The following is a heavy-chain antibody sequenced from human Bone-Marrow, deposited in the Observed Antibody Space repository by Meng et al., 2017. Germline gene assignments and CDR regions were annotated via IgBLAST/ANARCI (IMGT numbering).Heavy chain of an antibody. Sequence: LGQSGVGVKKPGSSVKVSCNASGGTFSSYAISWVRQAPGQGLEWMGGIIPIFGTANYAQKFQGRVTITADKSTSTAYMELSSLRSEDTAVYYCARVPYSSSWYLDYWGQGTLVTVSS. V-gene: IGHV1-69*06. D-gene: IGHD6-13*01. CDR3: ARVPYSSSWYLDY. J-gene: IGHJ4*02. CDR1: GGTFSSYA. CDR2: IIPIFGTA.